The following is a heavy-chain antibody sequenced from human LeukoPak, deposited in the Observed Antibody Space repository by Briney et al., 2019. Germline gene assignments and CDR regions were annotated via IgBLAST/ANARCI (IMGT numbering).Heavy chain of an antibody. CDR3: ARDRSVVATTGVDY. Sequence: GASVKVSCKASGYTFTSYGISWVRQAPGQGLEWMGWISAYNGNTNYAQKLQGRVTMTTDTSTSTAYMELRSLRSDDTAVYYCARDRSVVATTGVDYWGQGTLVTVSS. CDR1: GYTFTSYG. D-gene: IGHD5-12*01. J-gene: IGHJ4*02. V-gene: IGHV1-18*01. CDR2: ISAYNGNT.